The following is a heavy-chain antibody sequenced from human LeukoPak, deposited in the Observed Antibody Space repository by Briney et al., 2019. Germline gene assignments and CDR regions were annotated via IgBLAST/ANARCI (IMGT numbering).Heavy chain of an antibody. V-gene: IGHV3-48*02. D-gene: IGHD1-26*01. Sequence: GGSRRLSCEASGLTFSTYSMNWVGQAQGKGLEWVSYISSSSSTIYYADSVKGRFTISRDNAKNSLYLQMNSLRDEDTAVYYCARDGGLVGASGAFDYWGQGTLVTVSS. CDR1: GLTFSTYS. CDR2: ISSSSSTI. CDR3: ARDGGLVGASGAFDY. J-gene: IGHJ4*02.